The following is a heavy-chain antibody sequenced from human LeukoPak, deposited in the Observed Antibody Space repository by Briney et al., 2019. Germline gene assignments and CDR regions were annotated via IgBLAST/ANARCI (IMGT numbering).Heavy chain of an antibody. Sequence: GGSLRLSCAASGFTFSTYNMHWVRHATGKGLEWVSASGSAGDTYYPGSVKGRFTISRENGKNSLYLQMNSLRAGDTAVYYCARGGWSHNNRYFDLWGRGTLVTVSS. J-gene: IGHJ2*01. CDR1: GFTFSTYN. CDR2: SGSAGDT. CDR3: ARGGWSHNNRYFDL. D-gene: IGHD6-19*01. V-gene: IGHV3-13*04.